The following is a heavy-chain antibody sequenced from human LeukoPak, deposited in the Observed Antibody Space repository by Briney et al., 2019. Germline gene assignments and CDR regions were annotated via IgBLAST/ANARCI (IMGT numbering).Heavy chain of an antibody. Sequence: GGSLRLSCAASGFVFSTYAIHWVRHVPGKGLEYVSGINGNGDYTDYANSVKGRFTISRDNFKNTVYLQMGSLRAEDMAVYYCARDLFSSAEMATLDYWGQGTLVTVSS. D-gene: IGHD5-24*01. CDR2: INGNGDYT. CDR3: ARDLFSSAEMATLDY. V-gene: IGHV3-64*01. J-gene: IGHJ4*02. CDR1: GFVFSTYA.